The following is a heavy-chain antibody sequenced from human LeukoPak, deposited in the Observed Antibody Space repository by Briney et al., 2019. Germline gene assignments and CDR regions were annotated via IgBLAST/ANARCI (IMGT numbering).Heavy chain of an antibody. CDR2: INPRGGST. J-gene: IGHJ4*02. D-gene: IGHD1/OR15-1a*01. V-gene: IGHV1-46*01. Sequence: ASVKVSCKASGYIFTTYFMHWLRQAPGQGPEWMGIINPRGGSTDYAQKFQGRVTMTSDTSTSTVYMELKSLRSEDTAVYFCARVGTTGATADNWGQGTLVTVSS. CDR3: ARVGTTGATADN. CDR1: GYIFTTYF.